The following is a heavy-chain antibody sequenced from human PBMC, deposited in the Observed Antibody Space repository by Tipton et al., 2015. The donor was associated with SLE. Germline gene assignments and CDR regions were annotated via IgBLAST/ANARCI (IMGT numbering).Heavy chain of an antibody. Sequence: QLVQSGAEVKEPGESLKISCKGSGYNFPIYWIGWMRQMPGKGPEWMGLIYPGDSDTRYSPSFQGQVTISVDKSTSTAYLQWSSLKASDTAMYYCARPQFGDYVDPFDYWGQGTLVTVSS. J-gene: IGHJ4*02. CDR3: ARPQFGDYVDPFDY. CDR2: IYPGDSDT. D-gene: IGHD4-17*01. V-gene: IGHV5-51*01. CDR1: GYNFPIYW.